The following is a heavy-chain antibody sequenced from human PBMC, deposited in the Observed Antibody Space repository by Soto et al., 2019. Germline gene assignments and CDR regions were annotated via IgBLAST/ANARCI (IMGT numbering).Heavy chain of an antibody. D-gene: IGHD3-3*01. V-gene: IGHV1-69*01. J-gene: IGHJ6*02. Sequence: QVQLVQSGAEVKKPGSSVKVSCKASGGTFSSYAISWVRQAPGQGLEWMGGIIPIFGTANYAQKFQGRVTITADESTSTAYMELSSLRSEDTAVYYCASLPTYLEGCREGSHCYYYGMDVWGQGTTVTVSS. CDR2: IIPIFGTA. CDR1: GGTFSSYA. CDR3: ASLPTYLEGCREGSHCYYYGMDV.